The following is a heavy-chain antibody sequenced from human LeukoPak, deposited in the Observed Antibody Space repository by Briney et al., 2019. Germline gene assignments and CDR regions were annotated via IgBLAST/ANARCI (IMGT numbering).Heavy chain of an antibody. V-gene: IGHV3-30*03. CDR2: ISYDGSNK. D-gene: IGHD3-22*01. CDR1: GFTFSSYG. J-gene: IGHJ6*03. Sequence: GGSLRLCCAASGFTFSSYGMSWVRHAPGKGLEWVAVISYDGSNKYYADSVKGRFTISRDNSKNTLYLQMNSLRAEDTAVYYCAIDAGYYYDSSPYMDVWGKGTTVTVSS. CDR3: AIDAGYYYDSSPYMDV.